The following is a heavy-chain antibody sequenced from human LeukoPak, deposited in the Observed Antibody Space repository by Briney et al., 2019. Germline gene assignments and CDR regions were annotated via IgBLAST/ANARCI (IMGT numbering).Heavy chain of an antibody. Sequence: ASVKVSCKASGYTFTGYYMHWVRQAPGQGLEWMGWINPNSGGTNYAQKFQGRVTMTRGTSISTAYMELSRLRSDDTAVYYCARDANSGYDYYFDYWGQGTLVTVSS. CDR3: ARDANSGYDYYFDY. J-gene: IGHJ4*02. CDR2: INPNSGGT. D-gene: IGHD5-12*01. V-gene: IGHV1-2*02. CDR1: GYTFTGYY.